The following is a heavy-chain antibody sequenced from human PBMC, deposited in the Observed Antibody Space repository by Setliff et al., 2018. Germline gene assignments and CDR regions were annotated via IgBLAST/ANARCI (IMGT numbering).Heavy chain of an antibody. CDR2: TVPMFGTT. D-gene: IGHD6-13*01. J-gene: IGHJ4*02. V-gene: IGHV1-69*05. CDR3: VRDRVLGSTWYELIASDF. Sequence: SVKVSCKASGGTFSSYGITWVRQAPGQGLEWMGGTVPMFGTTNYARKFQGRVTIITDESTSTAYMQLSSLGSEDTAVYYCVRDRVLGSTWYELIASDFWGQGSLVTVSS. CDR1: GGTFSSYG.